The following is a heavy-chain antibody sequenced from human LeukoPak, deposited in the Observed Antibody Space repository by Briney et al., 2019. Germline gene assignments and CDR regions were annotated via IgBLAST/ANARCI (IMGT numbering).Heavy chain of an antibody. J-gene: IGHJ4*02. D-gene: IGHD3-3*01. CDR3: ARDDFWSADPAPFDY. CDR1: GFTFSSHW. Sequence: GGSLRLSCAASGFTFSSHWMYWVRQAPGKGLEWVSYISSSGSVKSYADSVKGRFTIFRDNAKNSLYLQMNSLRVEDTAVYYCARDDFWSADPAPFDYWGQGTLVTVSS. V-gene: IGHV3-48*04. CDR2: ISSSGSVK.